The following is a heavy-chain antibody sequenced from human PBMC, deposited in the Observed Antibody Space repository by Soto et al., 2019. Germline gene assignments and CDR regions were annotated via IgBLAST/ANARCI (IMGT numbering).Heavy chain of an antibody. CDR3: ARDFFDPYMTVSYYDYYGMDV. CDR1: GYTFTSYG. Sequence: QVQLVQSGAEVTKPGASVKVSCKASGYTFTSYGISWVRQAPGQGLEWMGWISAYNGNTNYAQKRQGRVIITTDTSTSPDYMQLRSLRSDDTAVYYCARDFFDPYMTVSYYDYYGMDVWGQGTTVTVSS. V-gene: IGHV1-18*04. J-gene: IGHJ6*02. CDR2: ISAYNGNT. D-gene: IGHD3-9*01.